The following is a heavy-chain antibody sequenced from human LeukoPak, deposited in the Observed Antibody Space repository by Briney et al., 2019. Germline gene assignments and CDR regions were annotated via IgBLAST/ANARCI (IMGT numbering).Heavy chain of an antibody. Sequence: ASVKVSCKASGYTFTSYGISWVRQAPGQGLEWMGWISAYNGNTNYAQKLQGRVTMTTDTSTSTAYMELRSLRSDDTAVYYCARDQALYYCDSSGYRFDYWGQGTLVTVSS. CDR2: ISAYNGNT. D-gene: IGHD3-22*01. V-gene: IGHV1-18*01. J-gene: IGHJ4*02. CDR1: GYTFTSYG. CDR3: ARDQALYYCDSSGYRFDY.